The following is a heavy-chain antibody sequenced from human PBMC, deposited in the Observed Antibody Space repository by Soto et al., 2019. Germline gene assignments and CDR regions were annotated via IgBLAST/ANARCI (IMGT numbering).Heavy chain of an antibody. CDR1: GFTFSSYA. CDR2: IDGGGGSS. Sequence: EVQLLESGGGLTQPGGSLRLSCAASGFTFSSYAMSWVRQAPGKGLEWVPAIDGGGGSSFYADSVKGRFTISRDNSKNTLDLQMNSLRADDTAVYYCAKYYYDSGTFSFDYWGQGTLVTVSS. V-gene: IGHV3-23*01. D-gene: IGHD3-22*01. J-gene: IGHJ4*02. CDR3: AKYYYDSGTFSFDY.